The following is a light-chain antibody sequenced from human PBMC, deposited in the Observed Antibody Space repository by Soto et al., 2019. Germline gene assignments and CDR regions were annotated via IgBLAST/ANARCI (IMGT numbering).Light chain of an antibody. Sequence: QSALTQPASVSGSPGQSITISCIGTSSDVGSYNLVSWYQQHPGKAPKVLIYEVSERPSGVSNRFSGSKSGNTASLTISGLQAEDEAEYYCCSYAGSRIHVLFGGGTKATVL. CDR3: CSYAGSRIHVL. V-gene: IGLV2-23*02. J-gene: IGLJ2*01. CDR2: EVS. CDR1: SSDVGSYNL.